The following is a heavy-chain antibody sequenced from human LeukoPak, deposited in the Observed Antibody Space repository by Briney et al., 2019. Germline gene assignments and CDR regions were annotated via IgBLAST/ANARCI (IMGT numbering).Heavy chain of an antibody. CDR2: IYTSGST. D-gene: IGHD5-12*01. CDR3: ASSVSGYDSYFDY. J-gene: IGHJ4*02. CDR1: GGSISSGSYY. V-gene: IGHV4-61*02. Sequence: PSETLSLTCTVSGGSISSGSYYWSWIRQPAGKGLEWIGRIYTSGSTNYNPSLKSRVTISVDTSKNQFSLKLSSVTAADTAVYYCASSVSGYDSYFDYWGQGTLVTVSS.